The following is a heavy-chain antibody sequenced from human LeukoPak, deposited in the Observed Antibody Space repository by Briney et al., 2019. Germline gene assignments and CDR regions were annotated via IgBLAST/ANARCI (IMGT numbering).Heavy chain of an antibody. V-gene: IGHV1-2*02. D-gene: IGHD7-27*01. J-gene: IGHJ4*02. CDR3: ARRNWGSPPYFDY. Sequence: VASVKVSCKASGYTFNYYYMHWVRQAPGQGLEWMGWIDPNSGGTNYAQKFQGRVTMTRDTSISTVYMELSRLRSDDTAIYYCARRNWGSPPYFDYWGQGTLVTVSS. CDR2: IDPNSGGT. CDR1: GYTFNYYY.